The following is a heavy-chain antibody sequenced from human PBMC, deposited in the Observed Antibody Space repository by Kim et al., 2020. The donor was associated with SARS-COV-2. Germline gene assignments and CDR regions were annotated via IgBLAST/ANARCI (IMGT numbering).Heavy chain of an antibody. Sequence: ASVKVSCKASGYTFTGYYMHWVRQAPGQGLEWMGWINPNSGGTNYAQKFQGRVTMTRDTSISTAYMELSRLRSDDTAVYYCARWPKTYYYDSSHPDPWGQGTLVTVSS. CDR1: GYTFTGYY. CDR3: ARWPKTYYYDSSHPDP. J-gene: IGHJ5*02. D-gene: IGHD3-22*01. CDR2: INPNSGGT. V-gene: IGHV1-2*02.